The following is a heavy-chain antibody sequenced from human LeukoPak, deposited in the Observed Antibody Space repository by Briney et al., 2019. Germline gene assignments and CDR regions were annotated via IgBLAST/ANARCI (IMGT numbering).Heavy chain of an antibody. Sequence: GGSLRLSCAASGFTFDSYAMSWVRQAPGKGLEWVALILDDGSNKFYADSVKGRFTISRDNSKNTLYLQMNSLRVEDTAVYYCAKLGYSYGDYWGQGTLVTVSS. CDR1: GFTFDSYA. J-gene: IGHJ4*02. D-gene: IGHD5-18*01. CDR2: ILDDGSNK. V-gene: IGHV3-30*18. CDR3: AKLGYSYGDY.